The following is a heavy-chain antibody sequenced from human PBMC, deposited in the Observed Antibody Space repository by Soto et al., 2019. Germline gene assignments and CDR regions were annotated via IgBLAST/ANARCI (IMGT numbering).Heavy chain of an antibody. CDR2: ILYSGRT. Sequence: QVQLQESGPGLVKPSGTLSLTCAVSGGSISSGWWTWVRQPPGKGLEWIGEILYSGRTNYNSSLNSRVTISIDKSKKQCSLKLSSVTAADTAVYYCSGRVTDAPTWGQGALVTVSS. V-gene: IGHV4-4*02. J-gene: IGHJ5*02. CDR3: SGRVTDAPT. CDR1: GGSISSGW. D-gene: IGHD3-10*01.